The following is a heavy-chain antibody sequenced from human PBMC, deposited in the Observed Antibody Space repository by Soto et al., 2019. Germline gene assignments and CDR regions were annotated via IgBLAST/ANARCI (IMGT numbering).Heavy chain of an antibody. Sequence: QAQLQQRGAGLLKPSETLSLPCAVSGGAFSGYYWSWLRQPPGKGLELIGEIKHSGSTNYNPSLKGPGTISVDSSKDRFALSLSSVTAADTAVYYCARGMPDLFIAVDYSEPKNWFDPGVQGTQVAVSS. V-gene: IGHV4-34*01. J-gene: IGHJ5*02. D-gene: IGHD6-19*01. CDR3: ARGMPDLFIAVDYSEPKNWFDP. CDR2: IKHSGST. CDR1: GGAFSGYY.